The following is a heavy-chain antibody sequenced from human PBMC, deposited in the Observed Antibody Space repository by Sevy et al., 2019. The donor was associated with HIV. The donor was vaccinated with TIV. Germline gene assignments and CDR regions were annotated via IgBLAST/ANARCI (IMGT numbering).Heavy chain of an antibody. CDR3: ARDGQRDYYDSSGYYYYFDY. V-gene: IGHV3-30-3*01. D-gene: IGHD3-22*01. Sequence: GSLKLSCAASGFTFSSYAMHWVRQAPGKGLEWVAVISYDGSNKYYADSVKGRFTISRDNSKNTLYLQMNSLRAEDTAVYYCARDGQRDYYDSSGYYYYFDYWGQGTLVTVSS. CDR1: GFTFSSYA. CDR2: ISYDGSNK. J-gene: IGHJ4*02.